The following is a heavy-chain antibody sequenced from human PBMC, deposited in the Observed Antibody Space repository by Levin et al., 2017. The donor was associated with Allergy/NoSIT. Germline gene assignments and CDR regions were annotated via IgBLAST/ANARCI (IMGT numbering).Heavy chain of an antibody. CDR2: IHYSGST. V-gene: IGHV4-30-4*01. J-gene: IGHJ3*02. Sequence: NASETLSLTCTVSGGSINSGDYYWTWIRQPPGTGLEWIAHIHYSGSTYYNPSLKSRVTISVDTVKNHFSLQLSSVTAADTAVYYCARFYYDFWSGYSDAFDIWGQGTMVTVSS. D-gene: IGHD3-3*01. CDR1: GGSINSGDYY. CDR3: ARFYYDFWSGYSDAFDI.